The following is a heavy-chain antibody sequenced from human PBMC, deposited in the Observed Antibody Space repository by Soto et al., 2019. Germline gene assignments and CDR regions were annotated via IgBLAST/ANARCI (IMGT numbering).Heavy chain of an antibody. V-gene: IGHV3-30-3*01. CDR3: ARDRWELLHYYYGMDV. CDR1: GFTFSSYA. Sequence: GGSLRLSCAASGFTFSSYAMDGVRQAPGKGLEWVAVISYDGSNKYYADSVKGRFTISRDNSKNTLYLQMNSLRAEDTAVYYCARDRWELLHYYYGMDVWGQGTTVTVS. D-gene: IGHD1-26*01. CDR2: ISYDGSNK. J-gene: IGHJ6*02.